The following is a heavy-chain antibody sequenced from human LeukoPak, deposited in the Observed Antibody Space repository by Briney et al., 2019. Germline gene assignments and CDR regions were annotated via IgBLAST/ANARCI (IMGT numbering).Heavy chain of an antibody. CDR2: IGAYDGKT. CDR3: ARVRDFWSGHYNWFDP. D-gene: IGHD3-3*01. V-gene: IGHV1-18*01. Sequence: GASVKVSCKASGCTFTTYAISWVRQAPGQGLEWMGWIGAYDGKTNYAQEFQGRVTVTTDTSTSTAYMELRSLTSDDTAVYYCARVRDFWSGHYNWFDPWGQGTLVTVSS. J-gene: IGHJ5*02. CDR1: GCTFTTYA.